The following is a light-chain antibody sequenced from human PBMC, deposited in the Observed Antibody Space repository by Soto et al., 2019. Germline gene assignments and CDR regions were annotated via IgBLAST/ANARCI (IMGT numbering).Light chain of an antibody. J-gene: IGKJ5*01. CDR3: QQHNQWPIT. V-gene: IGKV3D-20*02. Sequence: DIVLTQSPGTLSLSPGERATLSCRASQSVNSAYLAWYQQRRGQGPRLLIYGASSRATGIPDRFSGSGSGTDFTLTISRLEPEDFAVYYCQQHNQWPITFGQGTRLEIK. CDR2: GAS. CDR1: QSVNSAY.